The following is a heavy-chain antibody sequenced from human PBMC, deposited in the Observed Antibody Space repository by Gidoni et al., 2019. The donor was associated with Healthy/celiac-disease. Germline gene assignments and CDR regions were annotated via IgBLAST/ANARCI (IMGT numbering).Heavy chain of an antibody. CDR3: TRDRGVVVAATFDY. Sequence: EVQLVESGGGLVQPGRSLRLSCTASGFTFGDYAMSWFRPAPGKGLEWVGCIRSKAYGGTTEYAASVKGRFTTSRDDSKSIAYLQMNSLKTEDTAVYYCTRDRGVVVAATFDYWGQGTLVTVSS. J-gene: IGHJ4*02. CDR2: IRSKAYGGTT. V-gene: IGHV3-49*03. CDR1: GFTFGDYA. D-gene: IGHD2-15*01.